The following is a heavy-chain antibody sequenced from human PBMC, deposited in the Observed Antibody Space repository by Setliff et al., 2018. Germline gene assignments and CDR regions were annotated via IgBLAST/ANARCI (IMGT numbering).Heavy chain of an antibody. J-gene: IGHJ4*02. CDR2: IHAGSSNT. CDR1: GYSFSSNA. D-gene: IGHD2-8*02. V-gene: IGHV1-3*01. Sequence: ASVKVSCKASGYSFSSNAFHWVRQAPGQTLEWMGWIHAGSSNTLYSQRFQDRITISRDTSAATVHMELSSLRSDDTAVYYCARMSTSGPHYDYWGQGTLVTVSS. CDR3: ARMSTSGPHYDY.